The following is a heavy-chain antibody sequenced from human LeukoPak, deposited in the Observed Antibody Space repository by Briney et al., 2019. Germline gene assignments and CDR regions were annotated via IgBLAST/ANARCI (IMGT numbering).Heavy chain of an antibody. Sequence: PGGSLRLSCAASGFTFSGYWMHWVRQAPGKGLVWVSRITGDGSSTTYADSVKGRFTISRDNAKNVLYLQMNSLRAEDTAVYYCAGGGVPGAFDIWGQGTMVTVSS. CDR1: GFTFSGYW. D-gene: IGHD3-16*01. CDR3: AGGGVPGAFDI. CDR2: ITGDGSST. J-gene: IGHJ3*02. V-gene: IGHV3-74*01.